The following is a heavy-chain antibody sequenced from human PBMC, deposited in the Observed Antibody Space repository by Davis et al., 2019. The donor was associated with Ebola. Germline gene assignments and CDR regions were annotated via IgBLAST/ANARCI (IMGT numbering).Heavy chain of an antibody. V-gene: IGHV3-7*03. CDR3: AKHTGSVALYVMDV. CDR2: IKQDGSEI. Sequence: GGSLRLSCAVSGFTFSSYWMSWVRQAPGKGLEWVANIKQDGSEIHYVDSVKGRFTISRDNTKNTLYLQMSSLRAGDTAVYYCAKHTGSVALYVMDVWGQGTTVTVSS. D-gene: IGHD6-19*01. J-gene: IGHJ6*02. CDR1: GFTFSSYW.